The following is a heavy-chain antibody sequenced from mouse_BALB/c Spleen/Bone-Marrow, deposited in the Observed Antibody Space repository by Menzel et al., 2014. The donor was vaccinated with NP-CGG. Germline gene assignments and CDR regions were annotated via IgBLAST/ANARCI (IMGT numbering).Heavy chain of an antibody. CDR2: IRNKANGYTT. D-gene: IGHD1-1*01. Sequence: EVKLVESGGGLVQPGGSLRLSCATSGFTFTDYYMNWVRQPPGKALEWLGFIRNKANGYTTEYSASVKGRFTISRNNSQRILYLQMNSLRAEDSATYFCARDSLSTVSPFDYWGQCTTLTVSS. CDR1: GFTFTDYY. V-gene: IGHV7-3*02. CDR3: ARDSLSTVSPFDY. J-gene: IGHJ2*01.